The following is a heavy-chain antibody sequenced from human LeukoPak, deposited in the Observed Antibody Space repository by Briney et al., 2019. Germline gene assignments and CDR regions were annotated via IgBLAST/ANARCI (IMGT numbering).Heavy chain of an antibody. CDR3: ARDTVGFDY. Sequence: SGGSLRLSCAASGFTFSSYAMHWVRQAPGKGLEWVAVISYDGSNKYYADSVKGRFTISRDNSKNTLYLQMNSLRAEDTAVYYCARDTVGFDYWGQGTLVTVSS. CDR2: ISYDGSNK. J-gene: IGHJ4*02. CDR1: GFTFSSYA. V-gene: IGHV3-30-3*01.